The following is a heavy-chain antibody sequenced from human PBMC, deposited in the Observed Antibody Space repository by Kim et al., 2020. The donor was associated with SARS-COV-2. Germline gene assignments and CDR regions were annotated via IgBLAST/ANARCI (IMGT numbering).Heavy chain of an antibody. V-gene: IGHV3-23*01. J-gene: IGHJ6*02. CDR1: GFTFSSYA. CDR3: AKDLGFHDFWRDTGYYYGMDV. CDR2: ISGSGGST. D-gene: IGHD3-3*01. Sequence: GGSLRLSCAASGFTFSSYAMSWVRQAPGKGLEWVSAISGSGGSTYYADSVKGRFTISRDNSKNTLYLQMNSLRAEDTAVYYCAKDLGFHDFWRDTGYYYGMDVWGQGTTVTVSS.